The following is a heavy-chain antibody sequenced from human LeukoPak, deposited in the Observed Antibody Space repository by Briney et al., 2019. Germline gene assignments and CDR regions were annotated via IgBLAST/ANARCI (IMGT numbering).Heavy chain of an antibody. D-gene: IGHD3-9*01. CDR1: GYTFTSYW. CDR3: ARHYGILTGYSQFDH. CDR2: IYPGDSDT. J-gene: IGHJ4*02. V-gene: IGHV5-51*01. Sequence: GESLKISCKGSGYTFTSYWIGWVRQMPGKGLEWMGIIYPGDSDTRYSPSFQGQVTISADKSINTAYLQWSSLKASDTAMYYCARHYGILTGYSQFDHWGQGTLVTVSS.